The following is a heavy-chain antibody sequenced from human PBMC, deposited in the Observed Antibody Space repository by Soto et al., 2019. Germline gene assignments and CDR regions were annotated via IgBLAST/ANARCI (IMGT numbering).Heavy chain of an antibody. CDR2: ISAYNGNT. V-gene: IGHV1-18*01. D-gene: IGHD6-19*01. J-gene: IGHJ6*02. CDR1: GYTFTSYG. CDR3: ARVTQRGPWLVGYYYGMDV. Sequence: QVQLVQSGAEVKKPGASVKVSCKASGYTFTSYGISWVRQAPGQGIEWMGWISAYNGNTNYAQKLQGRVTMTTDTSTSTAYMELRSLRSDDTAVYYCARVTQRGPWLVGYYYGMDVWCQVTTVTVSS.